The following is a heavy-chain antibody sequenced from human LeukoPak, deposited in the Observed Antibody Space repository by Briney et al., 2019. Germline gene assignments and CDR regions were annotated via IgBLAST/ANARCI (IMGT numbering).Heavy chain of an antibody. Sequence: GGSLRLSCATSGITVSSDYMSWVRQAPGKGPVWVSRIKKDGSSTYYADSVKGRFTISRDNAKNTLYLHMNSLRVEDTAVYYCAKEWIQLWSSDYWGQGTLVTVSS. CDR2: IKKDGSST. J-gene: IGHJ4*02. CDR3: AKEWIQLWSSDY. D-gene: IGHD5-18*01. V-gene: IGHV3-74*01. CDR1: GITVSSDY.